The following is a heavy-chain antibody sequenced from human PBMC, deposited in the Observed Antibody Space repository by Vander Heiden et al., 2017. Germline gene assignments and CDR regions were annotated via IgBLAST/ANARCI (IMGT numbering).Heavy chain of an antibody. CDR2: ISSSSSYI. Sequence: EVQLVESGGGLVNHGGSLRLFCAASGFTFCSDGMNWVRQAPGKGLEWVSSISSSSSYIYYADSVKGRFTISRDNAKNSLYLQMNSLRAEDTAVYYCARDRAYSTIFGVVMGDYWGQGTLVTVSS. J-gene: IGHJ4*02. V-gene: IGHV3-21*01. D-gene: IGHD3-3*01. CDR3: ARDRAYSTIFGVVMGDY. CDR1: GFTFCSDG.